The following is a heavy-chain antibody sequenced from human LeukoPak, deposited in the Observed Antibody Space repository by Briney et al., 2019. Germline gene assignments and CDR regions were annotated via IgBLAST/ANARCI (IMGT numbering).Heavy chain of an antibody. V-gene: IGHV4-39*07. CDR2: VYYIGNT. D-gene: IGHD3-10*01. CDR1: GGSVGSSSYY. CDR3: ATSGGGFTMVRGVPFDP. J-gene: IGHJ5*02. Sequence: PSETLSLTCIVSGGSVGSSSYYWGWIRQPPGRGLEWIGSVYYIGNTYYTPSLKSRVTMSVDTSKNQFSLKLTSVTAADTAVYYCATSGGGFTMVRGVPFDPWGQGTLVTVSS.